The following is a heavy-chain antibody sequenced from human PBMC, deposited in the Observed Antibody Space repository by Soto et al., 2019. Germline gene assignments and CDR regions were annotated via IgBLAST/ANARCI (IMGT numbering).Heavy chain of an antibody. CDR3: ARVHVMVVAGSTFDY. V-gene: IGHV4-38-2*02. D-gene: IGHD6-19*01. CDR2: IYHGGTT. CDR1: GDSISSGSY. J-gene: IGHJ4*01. Sequence: PSETLSLTCTVSGDSISSGSYWAWIRQPPGKGPEWIASIYHGGTTFYNPSLKSRITISVDTSNNQFSLKLTSVTAADTAVYYCARVHVMVVAGSTFDYWGHGTLVTVS.